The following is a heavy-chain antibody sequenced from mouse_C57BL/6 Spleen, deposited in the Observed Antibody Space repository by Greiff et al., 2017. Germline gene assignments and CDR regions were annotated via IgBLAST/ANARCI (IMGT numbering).Heavy chain of an antibody. Sequence: EVKLMESGGDLVKPGGSLKLSCAASGFTFSSYGMSWVRQTPDKRLEWVATISSGGSYTYYPDSVKGRFTISRDNAKNTLYLQMSSLKSEDTAMYYCARVYDGYYVGFAYWGQGTLVTVSA. V-gene: IGHV5-6*01. CDR1: GFTFSSYG. CDR3: ARVYDGYYVGFAY. J-gene: IGHJ3*01. D-gene: IGHD2-3*01. CDR2: ISSGGSYT.